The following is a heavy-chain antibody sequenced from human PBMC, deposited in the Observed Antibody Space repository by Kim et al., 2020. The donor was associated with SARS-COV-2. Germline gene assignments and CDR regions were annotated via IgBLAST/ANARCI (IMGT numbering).Heavy chain of an antibody. CDR2: IIPIFNRG. D-gene: IGHD1-26*01. CDR3: ANKIVGATTYYGMDV. V-gene: IGHV1-69*13. J-gene: IGHJ6*02. Sequence: SVKVSCKTSGGTFSTHAISWVRQAPGQGLEWMGGIIPIFNRGNYVQKFEGRVTITADESTSTAYMELSSLRSEDTAVYYCANKIVGATTYYGMDVWGLG. CDR1: GGTFSTHA.